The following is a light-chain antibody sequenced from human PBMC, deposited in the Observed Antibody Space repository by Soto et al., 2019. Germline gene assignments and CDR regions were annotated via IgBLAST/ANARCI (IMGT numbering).Light chain of an antibody. Sequence: QSVLTQPASVSGSPGQSITISCTGTSSDVGAYNYVSWYQHHPGKAPKLMIYDVSSRPSGVSNRFSGSKSGNTASLTISGLQAEDEADYYCSSYTGSSTLVFGGGTKGTVL. V-gene: IGLV2-14*03. CDR2: DVS. CDR1: SSDVGAYNY. J-gene: IGLJ2*01. CDR3: SSYTGSSTLV.